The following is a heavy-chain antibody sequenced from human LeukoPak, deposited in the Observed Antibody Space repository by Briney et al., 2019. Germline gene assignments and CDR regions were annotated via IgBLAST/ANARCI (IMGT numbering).Heavy chain of an antibody. Sequence: GGSLRLSCAVSGFTFSSFAMTWVRQAPGKGLEWVSAISGSGRTTYYADSVKGRFTISRDNSKNTLYLQMNSLRAEDAALYYCAKGSGEKGTSGNFDPWGQGTLVTVSS. CDR3: AKGSGEKGTSGNFDP. CDR2: ISGSGRTT. V-gene: IGHV3-23*01. D-gene: IGHD1-1*01. J-gene: IGHJ5*02. CDR1: GFTFSSFA.